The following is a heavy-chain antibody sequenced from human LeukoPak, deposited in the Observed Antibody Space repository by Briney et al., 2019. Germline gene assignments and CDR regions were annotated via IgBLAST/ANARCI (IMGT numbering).Heavy chain of an antibody. V-gene: IGHV3-30-3*01. CDR2: ISYDGTNK. CDR3: ARPRNQLYYFDS. Sequence: GGSLRLSCAASGFTFSSYTMHWVRQAPGKGLEGVAVISYDGTNKYYADSVKGRFTISRDNSKSTLYLQMNSLRVEDTAVYYCARPRNQLYYFDSWGQGTLVTVSS. J-gene: IGHJ4*02. D-gene: IGHD1-14*01. CDR1: GFTFSSYT.